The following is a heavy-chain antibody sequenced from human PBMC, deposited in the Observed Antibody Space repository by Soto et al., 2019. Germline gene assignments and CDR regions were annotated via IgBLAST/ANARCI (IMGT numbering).Heavy chain of an antibody. CDR1: GGTFSSYA. Sequence: QVQLVQSGAEVQKPGSSVKVSCKASGGTFSSYAISWVRQAPGQGLEWMGGIIPIFGTANYAQKFQGRVTITADESTSTAYMELSSLRSEDMAVYYCARARYDILTGYYSVYYYYGMDVWGQGTTVTVSS. CDR3: ARARYDILTGYYSVYYYYGMDV. V-gene: IGHV1-69*01. CDR2: IIPIFGTA. D-gene: IGHD3-9*01. J-gene: IGHJ6*02.